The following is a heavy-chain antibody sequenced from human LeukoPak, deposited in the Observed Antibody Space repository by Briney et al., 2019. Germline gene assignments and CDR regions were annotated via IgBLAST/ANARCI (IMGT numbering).Heavy chain of an antibody. V-gene: IGHV3-74*01. J-gene: IGHJ4*02. Sequence: GGSLRLSCAASGFTFSNYWMHWVRQAPGKGLVWVSRINRDGSSTSYADSVKGRFTISRDNSRNTLYLQMNSLRAEDTAVYYCARDRSGTFDYWGQGTLVTVSS. CDR2: INRDGSST. D-gene: IGHD2-15*01. CDR3: ARDRSGTFDY. CDR1: GFTFSNYW.